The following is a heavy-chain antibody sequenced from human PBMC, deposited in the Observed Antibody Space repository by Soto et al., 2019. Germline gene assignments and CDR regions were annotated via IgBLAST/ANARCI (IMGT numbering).Heavy chain of an antibody. CDR2: IWYDGSNK. CDR3: ARQGYCSSTSCLANWFDP. V-gene: IGHV3-33*01. D-gene: IGHD2-2*01. J-gene: IGHJ5*02. Sequence: PGGSLRLSCAASGFTFSSYGMHWVRQAPGKGLEWVAVIWYDGSNKYYADSVKGRFTISRDNSKNTLYLQMNSLRAEDTAVYYCARQGYCSSTSCLANWFDPWGQGTLVTVSS. CDR1: GFTFSSYG.